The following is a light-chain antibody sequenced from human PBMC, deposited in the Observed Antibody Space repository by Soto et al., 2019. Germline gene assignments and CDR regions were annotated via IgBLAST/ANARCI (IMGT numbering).Light chain of an antibody. CDR2: SDN. J-gene: IGLJ1*01. CDR1: SSNIGSNT. Sequence: QSVLTQSPSASGTPWQRVTISCSGSSSNIGSNTVNWYHQLPGTAPKLLIYSDNQRPSGVPDRFSGSKSGTPASLAISGLQSEDEADYYCAAWDDSLNGYVFASGTKVTVL. CDR3: AAWDDSLNGYV. V-gene: IGLV1-44*01.